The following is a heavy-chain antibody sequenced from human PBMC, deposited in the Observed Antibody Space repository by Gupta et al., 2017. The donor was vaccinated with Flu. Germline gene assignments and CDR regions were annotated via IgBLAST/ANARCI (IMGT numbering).Heavy chain of an antibody. Sequence: EVRLLESGGGLVHPGESLRLSCETSGFTFDTRAMIWVRQPPGKRLEWVGSISGGSASANTADSVRDRFTVSRDNSRNTVYLQMNSLTVDDTAVYYCAREGELVAAGRLYYYFFDVWGKGTTVTVSS. CDR3: AREGELVAAGRLYYYFFDV. J-gene: IGHJ6*04. D-gene: IGHD3-16*01. CDR1: GFTFDTRA. CDR2: ISGGSASA. V-gene: IGHV3-23*01.